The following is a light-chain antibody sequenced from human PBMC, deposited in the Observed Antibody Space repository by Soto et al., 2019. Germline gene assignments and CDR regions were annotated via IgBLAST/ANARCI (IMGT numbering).Light chain of an antibody. V-gene: IGKV3-20*01. J-gene: IGKJ4*01. CDR3: QQYGSSPLT. Sequence: EIVLTQSPGTLSLSPGERATLSCRASQSVRSYYLAWYQQKPGQAPRLLIHGASSRAAAIPDRFSGSGSGTDFTLTISRLEPEDFAVYYCQQYGSSPLTFGGGTKVET. CDR2: GAS. CDR1: QSVRSYY.